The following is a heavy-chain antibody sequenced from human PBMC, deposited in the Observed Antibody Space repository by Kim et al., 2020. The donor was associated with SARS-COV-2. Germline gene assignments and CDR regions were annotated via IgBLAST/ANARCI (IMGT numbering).Heavy chain of an antibody. D-gene: IGHD3-10*01. V-gene: IGHV4-34*01. Sequence: PSLKSRVTMSGDACKNQFSLKRSSGTAADTAVYYCARGGVTMVRGVFDYWGQGTLVTVSS. J-gene: IGHJ4*02. CDR3: ARGGVTMVRGVFDY.